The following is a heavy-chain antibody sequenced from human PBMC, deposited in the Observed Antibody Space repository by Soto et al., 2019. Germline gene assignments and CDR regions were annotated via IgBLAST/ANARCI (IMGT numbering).Heavy chain of an antibody. V-gene: IGHV4-34*01. CDR3: ARGSDIVVVPAAMDCWFDP. CDR2: INHSGST. D-gene: IGHD2-2*01. CDR1: GGSFSGYY. J-gene: IGHJ5*02. Sequence: QVQLQQWGAGLLKPSETLSLTCAVYGGSFSGYYWRWIRQPPGKGLEWIGEINHSGSTNYNPSLKSRVTISVDTSKIQFSLKLSSVTAAETAVYYCARGSDIVVVPAAMDCWFDPWGQGTLVTVSS.